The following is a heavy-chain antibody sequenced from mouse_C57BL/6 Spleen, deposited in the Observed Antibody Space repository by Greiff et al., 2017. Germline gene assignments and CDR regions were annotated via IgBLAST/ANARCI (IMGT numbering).Heavy chain of an antibody. CDR2: IYPGSGST. V-gene: IGHV1-55*01. D-gene: IGHD2-1*01. Sequence: VQLQQPGAELVKPGASVKMSCKASGYTFTSYWITWVKQRPGQGLEWIGDIYPGSGSTNYNEKFKSKATLTVDTSSSTAYMQLSSLTSEDSAVYYGARPYGNFSGFAYWGQGTLVTVSA. CDR3: ARPYGNFSGFAY. CDR1: GYTFTSYW. J-gene: IGHJ3*01.